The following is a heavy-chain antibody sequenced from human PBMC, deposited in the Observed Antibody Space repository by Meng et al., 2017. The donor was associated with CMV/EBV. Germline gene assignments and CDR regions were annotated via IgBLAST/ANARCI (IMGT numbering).Heavy chain of an antibody. CDR3: ARWPAGYSSGWYCVSLAGFFDY. D-gene: IGHD6-19*01. V-gene: IGHV3-30-3*01. J-gene: IGHJ4*02. Sequence: GGSLRLSCAASGFTFSSYAMHWVRQAPGKGLEWVAVISYDGSNKYYADSVKGRFTISRDNSKNTLYLQMNSLGAEDTAVYYCARWPAGYSSGWYCVSLAGFFDYWGQGTLVTVSS. CDR1: GFTFSSYA. CDR2: ISYDGSNK.